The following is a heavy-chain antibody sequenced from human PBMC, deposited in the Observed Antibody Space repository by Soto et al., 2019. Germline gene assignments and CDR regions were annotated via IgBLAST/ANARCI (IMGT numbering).Heavy chain of an antibody. J-gene: IGHJ6*03. CDR1: GYTFTSYD. D-gene: IGHD3-3*01. CDR3: AGVGEGDFGSGFFQIFPLYYYYYMDV. Sequence: ASVKVSCKASGYTFTSYDINWVRQATGQGLEWMGWMNPNSGNTGYAQKFQGRVTMTRNTSISTAYMELSSLRSEDTAVYYCAGVGEGDFGSGFFQIFPLYYYYYMDVGGKGTTVTVSS. CDR2: MNPNSGNT. V-gene: IGHV1-8*01.